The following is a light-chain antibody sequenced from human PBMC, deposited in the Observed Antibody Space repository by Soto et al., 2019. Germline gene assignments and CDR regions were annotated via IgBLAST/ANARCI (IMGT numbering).Light chain of an antibody. CDR1: QDIDNY. CDR3: QQYDNLPLT. J-gene: IGKJ4*01. Sequence: DIQMTQSPSSLSASVGDRVTITCQASQDIDNYLNWYQQKPGKAPKLLIYDASNLETGVPSRFSGSGSGTEFTFTISSLQPEDIATYYCQQYDNLPLTFGGGTKVEIK. CDR2: DAS. V-gene: IGKV1-33*01.